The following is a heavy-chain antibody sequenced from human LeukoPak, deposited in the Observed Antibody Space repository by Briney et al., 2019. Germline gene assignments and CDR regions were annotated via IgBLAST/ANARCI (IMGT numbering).Heavy chain of an antibody. CDR1: GFTFSSYA. V-gene: IGHV3-23*01. Sequence: GGSLRLSCAASGFTFSSYAMSWVRQAPGKGLEWVSAISGSGGSTYSADSVKGRFTISRDNSKNTLYLQMNTLGAEDTAVYYCAKALPIAVARDAFDIWGQGTMVTVPS. D-gene: IGHD6-19*01. CDR3: AKALPIAVARDAFDI. CDR2: ISGSGGST. J-gene: IGHJ3*02.